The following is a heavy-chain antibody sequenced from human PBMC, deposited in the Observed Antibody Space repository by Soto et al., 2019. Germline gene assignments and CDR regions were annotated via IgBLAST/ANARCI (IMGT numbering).Heavy chain of an antibody. J-gene: IGHJ4*02. D-gene: IGHD3-10*01. CDR3: AKDRGYYGSGSTFDY. Sequence: EVQLLESGGGLVQPGGSLRLSCAASGFTFSSYAMSWVRQAPGKGLEWVSAISGSGGSTYYADSVKGRFTISRDNSKNTLYLQLNSLRAEDTAVYYCAKDRGYYGSGSTFDYWGQGTLVTVSS. CDR1: GFTFSSYA. V-gene: IGHV3-23*01. CDR2: ISGSGGST.